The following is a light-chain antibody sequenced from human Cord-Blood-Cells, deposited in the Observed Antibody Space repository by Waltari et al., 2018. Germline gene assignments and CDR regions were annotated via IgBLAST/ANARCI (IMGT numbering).Light chain of an antibody. J-gene: IGLJ3*02. CDR3: SSYTSSSTWV. CDR2: EVS. V-gene: IGLV2-14*01. CDR1: RSAVGGYTY. Sequence: QSALTQPASVSGSPGPPITIPCTGTRSAVGGYTYVSWYQQHPGKAPKLMIYEVSNRPSGVSNRFSGSKSGNTASLTISGLQAEDEADYYCSSYTSSSTWVFGGGTKLTVL.